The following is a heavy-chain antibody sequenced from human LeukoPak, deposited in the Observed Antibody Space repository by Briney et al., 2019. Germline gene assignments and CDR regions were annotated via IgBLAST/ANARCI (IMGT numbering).Heavy chain of an antibody. CDR2: IKQDGSEK. V-gene: IGHV3-7*03. Sequence: GGSLRLSCAVSGFTSSSYWMSWVHQAPGKGLEWVANIKQDGSEKYYVDSVKGRFTISRDNAKNSLYLQMNSLRAEDTAVYYCARAPYCIGGSCRFDYWGQGTLVTVSS. D-gene: IGHD2-15*01. J-gene: IGHJ4*02. CDR1: GFTSSSYW. CDR3: ARAPYCIGGSCRFDY.